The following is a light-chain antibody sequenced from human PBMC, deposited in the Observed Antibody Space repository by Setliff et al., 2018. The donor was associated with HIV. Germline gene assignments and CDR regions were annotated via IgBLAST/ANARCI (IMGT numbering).Light chain of an antibody. Sequence: QSALTQPASVSGSPGQSITISCTGTSSDIGSYNRVAWYQQTPGAAPKLMIYEVSNRPSGVPDRFSGSKSGNTASLTISGLLAEDEADYYCSSYASTSYASSSSYVFGTGTKVTVL. V-gene: IGLV2-18*02. CDR3: SSYASTSYASSSSYV. J-gene: IGLJ1*01. CDR2: EVS. CDR1: SSDIGSYNR.